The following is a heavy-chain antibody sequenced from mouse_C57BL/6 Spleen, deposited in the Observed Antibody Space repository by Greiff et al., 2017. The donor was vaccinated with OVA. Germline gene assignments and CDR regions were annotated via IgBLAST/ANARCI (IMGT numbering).Heavy chain of an antibody. CDR2: IDPNSGGT. J-gene: IGHJ4*01. CDR3: ARQGLWYGGYYAMDY. CDR1: GYTFTSYG. D-gene: IGHD2-1*01. Sequence: QVQLQQSGAELARPGASVKLSCKASGYTFTSYGISWVKQRTGQGLEWIGRIDPNSGGTKYNEKFKSKATLTVDKPSSTAYMQLSSLTSEDSAVYYCARQGLWYGGYYAMDYWGQGTSVTVSS. V-gene: IGHV1-72*01.